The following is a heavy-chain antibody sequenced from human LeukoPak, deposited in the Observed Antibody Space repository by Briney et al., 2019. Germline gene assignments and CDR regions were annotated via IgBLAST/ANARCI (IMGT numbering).Heavy chain of an antibody. CDR2: ISGSGGNT. D-gene: IGHD6-13*01. V-gene: IGHV3-23*01. J-gene: IGHJ3*02. Sequence: PGGSLRLSCTASGFTLRSYARSWVRQAPGEGLEWLSAISGSGGNTYYADSVKGRFTISRDNSKNTVYLQMNSLRAEVTAVYYCAREGVSSSWSGNDAFVIWGQGTMVTVSS. CDR1: GFTLRSYA. CDR3: AREGVSSSWSGNDAFVI.